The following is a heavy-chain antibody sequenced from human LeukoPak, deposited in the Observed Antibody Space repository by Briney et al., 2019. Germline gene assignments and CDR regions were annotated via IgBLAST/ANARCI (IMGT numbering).Heavy chain of an antibody. V-gene: IGHV3-74*01. Sequence: GGSLRLSCAASGFTYRNYWMNWVRQAPGKGLVWVSRINTAGSRTIYADSVKGRFTISRDNSKNTLYLQMNSLRAEDTAVYYCARPLAVAGTDYYYGMDVWGQGTTVTVSS. J-gene: IGHJ6*02. CDR2: INTAGSRT. CDR1: GFTYRNYW. D-gene: IGHD6-19*01. CDR3: ARPLAVAGTDYYYGMDV.